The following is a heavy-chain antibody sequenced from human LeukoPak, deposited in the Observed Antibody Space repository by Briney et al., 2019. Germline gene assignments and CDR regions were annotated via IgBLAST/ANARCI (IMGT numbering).Heavy chain of an antibody. CDR1: GGSISSFY. D-gene: IGHD5/OR15-5a*01. CDR2: ISYSETT. V-gene: IGHV4-59*01. Sequence: PSETLSLTCTVSGGSISSFYWSWIRQPPGKGLEYIGYISYSETTSYNPSIKSRVTISIDTSKNQFSLKMTSVTAADTAVYYCARDKGLPQAFDIWGQGTMVTVSS. J-gene: IGHJ3*02. CDR3: ARDKGLPQAFDI.